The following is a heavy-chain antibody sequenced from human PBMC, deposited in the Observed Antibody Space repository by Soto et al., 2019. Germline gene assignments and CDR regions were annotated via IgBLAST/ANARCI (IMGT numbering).Heavy chain of an antibody. Sequence: GGSLRLSCAASGLTFSDYYMTWIRQAPGKGLEWISYISSSTGYTNYADSAKGRFTMSRDNAKNSVYLQMNSLRPEDTAVYYCATDDSRVLEYFDYWGQGTLVTVSS. D-gene: IGHD3-3*01. CDR1: GLTFSDYY. CDR2: ISSSTGYT. J-gene: IGHJ4*02. CDR3: ATDDSRVLEYFDY. V-gene: IGHV3-11*06.